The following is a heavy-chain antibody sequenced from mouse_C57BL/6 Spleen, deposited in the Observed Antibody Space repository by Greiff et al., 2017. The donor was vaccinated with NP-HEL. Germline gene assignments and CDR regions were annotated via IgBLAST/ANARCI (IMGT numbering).Heavy chain of an antibody. V-gene: IGHV14-4*01. CDR3: TKGPVGRPFAC. Sequence: EVQLQQSGAELVRPGASVKLSCTASGFNIKDDYMHWVKQRPEQGLEWIGWIDPENGDTEYASKFQGKATITADTSSNTAYLQLSSLTSEDTAVYYCTKGPVGRPFACWGQGTLVTVSA. D-gene: IGHD1-1*01. CDR2: IDPENGDT. CDR1: GFNIKDDY. J-gene: IGHJ3*01.